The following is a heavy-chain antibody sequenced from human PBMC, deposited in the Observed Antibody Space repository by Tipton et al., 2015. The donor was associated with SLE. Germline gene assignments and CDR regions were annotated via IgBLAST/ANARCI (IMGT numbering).Heavy chain of an antibody. CDR3: AKDTDYEFPDYFDY. J-gene: IGHJ4*02. Sequence: SLRLSCAASGFTFSTYSMNWVRQAPGKGLEWVSAISGSGGSTYYTDSVKGRFTISRDNSKSTLYLEMNSLRAEDTAVYYCAKDTDYEFPDYFDYWGQGTLVTVSS. CDR1: GFTFSTYS. V-gene: IGHV3-23*01. CDR2: ISGSGGST. D-gene: IGHD4-17*01.